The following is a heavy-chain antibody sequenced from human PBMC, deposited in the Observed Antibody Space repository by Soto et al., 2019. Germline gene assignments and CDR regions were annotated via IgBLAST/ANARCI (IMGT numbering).Heavy chain of an antibody. CDR2: IDPSDSQT. CDR3: ARQIYDSDTGPNFQYYFDS. V-gene: IGHV5-10-1*01. J-gene: IGHJ4*02. Sequence: GESLKISCKGSGYYFPSYWIGWVRQKPGKGLEWMGRIDPSDSQTYYSPSFRGHVTISVTKSITTVFLQWSSLRASDTAMYYCARQIYDSDTGPNFQYYFDSWGQGTPVTVSS. D-gene: IGHD3-22*01. CDR1: GYYFPSYW.